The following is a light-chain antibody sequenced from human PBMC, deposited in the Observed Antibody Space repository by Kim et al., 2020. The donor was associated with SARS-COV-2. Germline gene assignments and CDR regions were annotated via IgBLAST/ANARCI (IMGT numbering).Light chain of an antibody. CDR1: GSDVGGSNY. V-gene: IGLV2-14*03. CDR2: DVS. J-gene: IGLJ2*01. CDR3: SSYSGSSTLV. Sequence: GQSITISGTGTGSDVGGSNYVSWYQQHPAKAPKLLIYDVSKRPSGISDRFSGSKSGNTASLTISGLQAEDEADYHCSSYSGSSTLVFGGGTQLTVL.